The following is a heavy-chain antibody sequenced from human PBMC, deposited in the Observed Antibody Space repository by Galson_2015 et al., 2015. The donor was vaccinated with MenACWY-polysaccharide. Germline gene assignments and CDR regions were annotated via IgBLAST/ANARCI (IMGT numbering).Heavy chain of an antibody. V-gene: IGHV4-4*02. CDR2: IHESGTT. CDR3: ARVQRGAVSGAVFYFYFYMDV. Sequence: SETLSLTCNVSGASFNSDYWWTWVRQPPGKALEWIGDIHESGTTTYKSSLRSRASISVNPSINQYSLRLTSVTAADTAVYYCARVQRGAVSGAVFYFYFYMDVWGTGTTVIVSS. D-gene: IGHD6-19*01. CDR1: GASFNSDYW. J-gene: IGHJ6*03.